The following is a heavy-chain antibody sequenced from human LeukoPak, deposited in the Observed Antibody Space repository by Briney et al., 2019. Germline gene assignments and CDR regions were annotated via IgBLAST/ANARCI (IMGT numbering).Heavy chain of an antibody. CDR3: ARDPYGSTYFDY. CDR1: GGSISSGGHY. J-gene: IGHJ4*02. D-gene: IGHD4-17*01. V-gene: IGHV4-31*03. CDR2: TYYGGTT. Sequence: SETLSLTCSVSGGSISSGGHYWGSVRQLPGKGLEWIGYTYYGGTTYYNPSLKSRVSISVGTSKNLFSLKLSSVTAADTAVYYCARDPYGSTYFDYWGQGTPITVSS.